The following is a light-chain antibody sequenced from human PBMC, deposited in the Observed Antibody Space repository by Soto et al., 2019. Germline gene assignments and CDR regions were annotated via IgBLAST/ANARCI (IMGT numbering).Light chain of an antibody. CDR2: SNN. CDR1: SSNIGSNY. J-gene: IGLJ2*01. CDR3: AAWDDSLSGPRVV. Sequence: QSVLTQPPSASGTPGQRVTISCSGSSSNIGSNYVYWHQQLPGTAPKLLIYSNNQRPSGVPDRFSGSKSGTSASLAISGLRSEDEADYYCAAWDDSLSGPRVVFGGGTQLTVL. V-gene: IGLV1-47*02.